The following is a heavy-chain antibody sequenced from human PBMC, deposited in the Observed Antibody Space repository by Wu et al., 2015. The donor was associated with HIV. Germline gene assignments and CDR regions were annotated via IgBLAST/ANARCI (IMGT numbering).Heavy chain of an antibody. CDR1: GDTFSNYA. D-gene: IGHD6-13*01. V-gene: IGHV1-69*13. CDR2: VVPIFDTS. CDR3: AKLAGSSGYFDD. Sequence: QVQLVQSGAEVKKPGSSVKVSCRASGDTFSNYAFTWVRQAPGQGLEWMGRVVPIFDTSNYAQKFQGRVTITADESTSTTYMELSTLRSEDTAMYYCAKLAGSSGYFDDWGQGTLVTVSS. J-gene: IGHJ4*02.